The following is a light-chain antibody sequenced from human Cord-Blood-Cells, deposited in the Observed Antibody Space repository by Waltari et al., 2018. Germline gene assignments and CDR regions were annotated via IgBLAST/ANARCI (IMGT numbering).Light chain of an antibody. Sequence: QSVLTQPLSASGTPGQRVTISCSGSSSNIGSNYVYWYQQRPGTAPKLLSYRNNQRPSGVPDRFSGSKSGPSASLAISGLRSEDEADYYCAAWDDSLSGYVFGTGTKVTVL. CDR2: RNN. CDR3: AAWDDSLSGYV. J-gene: IGLJ1*01. CDR1: SSNIGSNY. V-gene: IGLV1-47*01.